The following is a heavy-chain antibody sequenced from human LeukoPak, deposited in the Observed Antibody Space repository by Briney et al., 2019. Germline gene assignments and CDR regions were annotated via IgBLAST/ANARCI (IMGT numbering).Heavy chain of an antibody. Sequence: VASVKVSCKASGGTFSSYAISWVRPAPGQGLEWMGGIIPIFGTANYAQKFQGRVTITTDESTSTAYMELSSLRSEDTAVYYCAKGTAAGTGMDVWGQGTTVTVSS. D-gene: IGHD6-13*01. J-gene: IGHJ6*02. CDR2: IIPIFGTA. CDR1: GGTFSSYA. V-gene: IGHV1-69*05. CDR3: AKGTAAGTGMDV.